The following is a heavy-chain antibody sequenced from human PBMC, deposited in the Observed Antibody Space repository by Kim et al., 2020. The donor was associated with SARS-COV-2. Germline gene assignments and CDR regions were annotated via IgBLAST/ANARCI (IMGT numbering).Heavy chain of an antibody. D-gene: IGHD6-13*01. Sequence: ADPGKGRFTISRDKSKNPLYLQMNSLRAEDTAVYYCAKDDQQLVRSTFDYWGQGTLVTVSS. V-gene: IGHV3-23*01. CDR3: AKDDQQLVRSTFDY. J-gene: IGHJ4*02.